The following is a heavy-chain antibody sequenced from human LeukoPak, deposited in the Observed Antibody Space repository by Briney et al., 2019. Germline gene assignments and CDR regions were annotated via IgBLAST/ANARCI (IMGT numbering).Heavy chain of an antibody. Sequence: GGTLRLSCAASGFTFSSYGMSWVRQAPGKGLEWVSAISGSGGSTYYADSVKGRFTISRDNSKNTLYLQMNSLRAEDTAVYYCALASLYYDFWSGLRGPFDPWGQGTLVTVSS. D-gene: IGHD3-3*01. J-gene: IGHJ5*02. V-gene: IGHV3-23*01. CDR2: ISGSGGST. CDR3: ALASLYYDFWSGLRGPFDP. CDR1: GFTFSSYG.